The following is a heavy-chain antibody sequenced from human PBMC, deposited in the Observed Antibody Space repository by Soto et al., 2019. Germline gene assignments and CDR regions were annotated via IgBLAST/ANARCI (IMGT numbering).Heavy chain of an antibody. CDR2: ISYDGSNQ. CDR1: GFTFSRYG. CDR3: AKDLDDYGDYFAL. J-gene: IGHJ2*01. D-gene: IGHD4-17*01. Sequence: QVQLVESGGGVVQPGRSLRLSCEASGFTFSRYGMHWVRQAPGKGLEWVAVISYDGSNQYYADSMKGRFTISRDNSKNTLSLQMNSLRPEDTAVYYCAKDLDDYGDYFALWGRGTLVIVSS. V-gene: IGHV3-30*18.